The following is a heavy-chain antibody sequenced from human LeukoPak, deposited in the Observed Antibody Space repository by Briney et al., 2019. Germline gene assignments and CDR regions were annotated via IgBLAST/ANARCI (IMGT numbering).Heavy chain of an antibody. CDR2: IKEDGSEK. CDR3: ARDGKRVTTQFYYYGIDL. D-gene: IGHD3-3*01. J-gene: IGHJ6*02. CDR1: GFTFSNYR. V-gene: IGHV3-7*03. Sequence: PGGSLRLSCAASGFTFSNYRMNWVRQAPGKGLEWVANIKEDGSEKYYVDSMKGRFIISRDNAKKSVYLQMNSLRAEDAALYHCARDGKRVTTQFYYYGIDLWGQGTTVTVSS.